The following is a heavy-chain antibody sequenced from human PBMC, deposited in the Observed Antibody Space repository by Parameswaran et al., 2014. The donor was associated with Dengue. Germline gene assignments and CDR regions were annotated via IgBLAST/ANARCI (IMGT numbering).Heavy chain of an antibody. Sequence: PGKGLEWIGYIYYSGSTNYNPSLKSRVTISVDTSKNQFSLKLSSVTAADTAVYYCARGEYDYVWGSSLEFDYWGQGTLVTVSS. J-gene: IGHJ4*02. D-gene: IGHD3-16*01. V-gene: IGHV4-59*13. CDR3: ARGEYDYVWGSSLEFDY. CDR2: IYYSGST.